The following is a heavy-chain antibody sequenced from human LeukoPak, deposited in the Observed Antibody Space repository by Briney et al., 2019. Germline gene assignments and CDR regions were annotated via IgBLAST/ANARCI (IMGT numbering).Heavy chain of an antibody. CDR1: GGSISSGGYY. J-gene: IGHJ6*03. CDR2: IYYSGST. D-gene: IGHD3-3*01. CDR3: ASGRIYDFWSGYYYYYMDV. V-gene: IGHV4-31*03. Sequence: SETLSLTCTVSGGSISSGGYYWSWIRQHPGKGLEWIGYIYYSGSTYYNPSLKSRVTISVDTSKNQFSLKLSSVTAADTAVYYCASGRIYDFWSGYYYYYMDVWAKGPRSPSP.